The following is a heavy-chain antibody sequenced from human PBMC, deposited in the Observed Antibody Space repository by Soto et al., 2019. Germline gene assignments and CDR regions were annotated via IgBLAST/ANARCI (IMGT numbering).Heavy chain of an antibody. V-gene: IGHV3-13*01. Sequence: PGGSLILSCAASGFTFSSYDMHWVRQAAVKGLEWVSGIGSAGDTYYQGSVKGRFTISRENAKNSLYLQMNSLRAGDTALYYCARGWLATGGSLSYMDVWGKGTTVTVSS. CDR2: IGSAGDT. CDR3: ARGWLATGGSLSYMDV. D-gene: IGHD5-12*01. J-gene: IGHJ6*03. CDR1: GFTFSSYD.